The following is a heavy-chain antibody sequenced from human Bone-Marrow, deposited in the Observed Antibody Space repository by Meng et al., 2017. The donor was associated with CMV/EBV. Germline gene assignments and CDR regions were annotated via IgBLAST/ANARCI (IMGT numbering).Heavy chain of an antibody. J-gene: IGHJ4*02. D-gene: IGHD5-18*01. CDR1: GFTFSDNY. CDR2: INPNSGGT. Sequence: ASVKVSCKAPGFTFSDNYMHWVRQAPGQGLEWMGWINPNSGGTNYAQKFQGRVTMTRDTSISTAYMELSRLRSDDTAVYYCARWIQLWPLDYWGQGTLVTVSS. CDR3: ARWIQLWPLDY. V-gene: IGHV1-2*02.